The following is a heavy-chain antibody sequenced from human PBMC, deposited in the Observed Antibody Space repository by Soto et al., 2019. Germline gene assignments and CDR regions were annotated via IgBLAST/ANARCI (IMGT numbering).Heavy chain of an antibody. CDR1: GFSFVDYA. D-gene: IGHD6-19*01. V-gene: IGHV3-23*01. J-gene: IGHJ4*02. Sequence: GGSLRLSCAASGFSFVDYAMNWVRQSPGKGLEWVSGLSGSGTSTYYADSVKGRFTISRDNSRDTLFLQMNSLTADDTAVYYCAKATTNGGWFNPFDSWGQGALVTVSS. CDR3: AKATTNGGWFNPFDS. CDR2: LSGSGTST.